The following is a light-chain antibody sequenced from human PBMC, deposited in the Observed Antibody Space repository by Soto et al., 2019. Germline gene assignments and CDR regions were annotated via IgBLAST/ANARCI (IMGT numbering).Light chain of an antibody. CDR1: HSLSTS. Sequence: DIQMTQSPPTLSASVGDRVAITCRASHSLSTSLAWYQQKPGKAPKLLIYKASILQSGVPSRFSGSGSGTEFTLTISSLQPDDFATYYCQQYNTPWTFGQGTKVDIK. CDR2: KAS. J-gene: IGKJ1*01. CDR3: QQYNTPWT. V-gene: IGKV1-5*03.